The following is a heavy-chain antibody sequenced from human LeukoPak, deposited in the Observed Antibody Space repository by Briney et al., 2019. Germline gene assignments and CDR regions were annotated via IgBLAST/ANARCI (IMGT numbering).Heavy chain of an antibody. J-gene: IGHJ5*02. CDR1: GFTFSSYS. V-gene: IGHV3-21*01. D-gene: IGHD3-9*01. CDR2: ISSSSSYI. Sequence: PGGSLRLSCAASGFTFSSYSMNWVCQAPGKGLEWVSSISSSSSYIYYADSVKGRFTISRDNAKNSLYLQMNSLRAEDTAVYYCARGVKYYDILTGRPDWFDPWGQGTLVTVSS. CDR3: ARGVKYYDILTGRPDWFDP.